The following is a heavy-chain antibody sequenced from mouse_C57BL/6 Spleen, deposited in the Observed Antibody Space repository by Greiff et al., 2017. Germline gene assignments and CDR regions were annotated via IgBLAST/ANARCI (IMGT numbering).Heavy chain of an antibody. Sequence: EVQLQQSGAELVRPGASVKLSCTASGFNIKDYYMHWVKQRPEQGLEWIGRIDPEAGDTEYDPKVQGKATMTADTSSNPAYRQLSVLTSEDTAVYYCTTLLRPYSMDYWGQGTSVTVSS. J-gene: IGHJ4*01. D-gene: IGHD1-2*01. CDR3: TTLLRPYSMDY. V-gene: IGHV14-1*01. CDR1: GFNIKDYY. CDR2: IDPEAGDT.